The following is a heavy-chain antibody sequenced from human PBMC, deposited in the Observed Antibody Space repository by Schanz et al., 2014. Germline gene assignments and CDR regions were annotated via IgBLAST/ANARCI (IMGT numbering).Heavy chain of an antibody. CDR1: EYSFTSYS. J-gene: IGHJ4*02. D-gene: IGHD2-15*01. V-gene: IGHV1-3*04. Sequence: QVHLVQSGAEVKRPGASVKVSCKASEYSFTSYSMHWVRQAPGQRLEWMGWINTGSGDTKYSQNFQGRVTITRDTSASTAYMELSSLRSEDTAVYSCARGSGGYSANNYFDYWGQGTLVTVSS. CDR2: INTGSGDT. CDR3: ARGSGGYSANNYFDY.